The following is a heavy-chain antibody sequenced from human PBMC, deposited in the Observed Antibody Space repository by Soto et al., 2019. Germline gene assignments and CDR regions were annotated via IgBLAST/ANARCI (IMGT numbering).Heavy chain of an antibody. V-gene: IGHV3-15*01. D-gene: IGHD2-15*01. CDR2: IKSKEHGGTI. J-gene: IGHJ4*02. CDR1: GFTFASAW. Sequence: EVQLVESGGGLVKPGESLRLSCVASGFTFASAWMNWVRQAPGKGLEWIGRIKSKEHGGTIEYAEPMKDRFIISRDDLKNTLYLQINSMQTEDTGVYYCTWVAAILHWGQGTLVTVSS. CDR3: TWVAAILH.